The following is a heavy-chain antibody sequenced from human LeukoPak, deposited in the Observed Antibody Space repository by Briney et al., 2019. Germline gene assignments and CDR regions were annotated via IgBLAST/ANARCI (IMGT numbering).Heavy chain of an antibody. CDR3: ARHAVEGEWLQFYYFDY. Sequence: SETLSLTCTVSGGSISSSSYYWGWIRQSPGKGLEWIGSIYYTGTIYYNPSLKSRLTISVDTSKNQFSLKLSSVTAADTATYYCARHAVEGEWLQFYYFDYWGQGSLVTVSS. J-gene: IGHJ4*02. CDR1: GGSISSSSYY. CDR2: IYYTGTI. D-gene: IGHD5-24*01. V-gene: IGHV4-39*01.